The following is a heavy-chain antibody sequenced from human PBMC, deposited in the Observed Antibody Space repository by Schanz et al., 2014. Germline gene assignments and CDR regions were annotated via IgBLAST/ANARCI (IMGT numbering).Heavy chain of an antibody. J-gene: IGHJ4*02. CDR2: IWYNGSNK. CDR1: GFTFSKYG. Sequence: QVQLVESGGGVVQPGRSLRLSCAASGFTFSKYGVHWVRQAPGKGLEWVAVIWYNGSNKYYADSVRGRFTISRDNSKNTLYLQMNNLGVEDTAVYYCARDRVGASSDFDYWGQGTLVTVSS. CDR3: ARDRVGASSDFDY. D-gene: IGHD3-22*01. V-gene: IGHV3-33*01.